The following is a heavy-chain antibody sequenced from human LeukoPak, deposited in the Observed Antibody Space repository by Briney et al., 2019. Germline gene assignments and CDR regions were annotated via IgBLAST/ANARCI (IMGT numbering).Heavy chain of an antibody. D-gene: IGHD1-26*01. CDR2: IYYSGGT. CDR3: ARVGSGSLDY. CDR1: GGSISTFY. J-gene: IGHJ4*02. V-gene: IGHV4-59*01. Sequence: SETLSLTCTVSGGSISTFYWSWIRQPPGKGLEWIGYIYYSGGTNYNPSLKSRITTSLDTSKNQFSLKLTSLTAADTAVYYCARVGSGSLDYWGQGTLVTVSS.